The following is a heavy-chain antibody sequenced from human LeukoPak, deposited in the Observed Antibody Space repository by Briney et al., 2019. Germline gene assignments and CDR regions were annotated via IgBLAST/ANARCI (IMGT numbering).Heavy chain of an antibody. V-gene: IGHV4-39*01. Sequence: SETLSLTCTVSGGSISSSSYYWGWIRQPPGKGLEWIGSIYYSGSTYYNPSLKSRVTISVDTSKNQFSLKLSSVTAADTAVYYCATPEGTTVVNDAFDIWGQGTMVTVSS. CDR1: GGSISSSSYY. J-gene: IGHJ3*02. CDR3: ATPEGTTVVNDAFDI. CDR2: IYYSGST. D-gene: IGHD4-23*01.